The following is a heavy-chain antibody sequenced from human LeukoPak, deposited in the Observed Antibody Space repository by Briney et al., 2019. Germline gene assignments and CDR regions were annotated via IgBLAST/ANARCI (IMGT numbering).Heavy chain of an antibody. CDR1: GFSLTTNELA. D-gene: IGHD2-21*01. CDR3: AHSAYCGNRGGNFFDY. CDR2: IYWDDAK. V-gene: IGHV2-5*02. Sequence: SGPTLVKPTQTLTLTCTFSGFSLTTNELAVGWIRQPPGKALEWLALIYWDDAKRYSPSLKSRLTITKDTSKNQVVLTMTNMDPVDTATYYCAHSAYCGNRGGNFFDYWGQGTLVSVSS. J-gene: IGHJ4*02.